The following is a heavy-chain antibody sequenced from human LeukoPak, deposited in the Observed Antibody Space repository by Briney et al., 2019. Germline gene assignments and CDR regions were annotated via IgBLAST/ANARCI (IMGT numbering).Heavy chain of an antibody. CDR2: ISGNGGSR. J-gene: IGHJ6*02. CDR3: AKDRGYCSGGSCYYYYYGMDV. Sequence: PGGSLRHSCAASGFTFYDYAMHWVRQAPGKGLEWVSLISGNGGSRYYADSVKGGVTISRDNSKNSLYLQMNRLRSEDTALYYCAKDRGYCSGGSCYYYYYGMDVWGQGTTVTVSS. V-gene: IGHV3-43*02. CDR1: GFTFYDYA. D-gene: IGHD2-15*01.